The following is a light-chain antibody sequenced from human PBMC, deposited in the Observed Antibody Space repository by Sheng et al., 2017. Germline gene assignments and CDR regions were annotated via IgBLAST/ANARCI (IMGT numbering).Light chain of an antibody. J-gene: IGKJ3*01. V-gene: IGKV3-15*01. CDR3: QQYNNWPPLT. CDR1: QSISSD. CDR2: DAS. Sequence: EIVLTQSPGTLSLSPGERATLSCRASQSISSDLAWFQQKPGQPPRLLISDASTRAAGVPARFSGSGSGTEFTLTISNLQSEDFGVYYCQQYNNWPPLTFGPGTKVDIK.